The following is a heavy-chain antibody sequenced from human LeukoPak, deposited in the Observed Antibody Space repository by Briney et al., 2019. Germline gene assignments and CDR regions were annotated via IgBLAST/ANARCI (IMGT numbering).Heavy chain of an antibody. CDR1: GFTFDDYA. V-gene: IGHV3-9*01. CDR3: AILETGTTTINYYDSSGFDY. CDR2: ISWNSGSI. Sequence: PGGSLRLSCAASGFTFDDYAMHWVRQAPGKGLEWVSGISWNSGSIGYADSVKGRFTISRDNAKNSLYLQMNSLRAEDTALYYCAILETGTTTINYYDSSGFDYWGQGTLVTVSS. J-gene: IGHJ4*02. D-gene: IGHD3-22*01.